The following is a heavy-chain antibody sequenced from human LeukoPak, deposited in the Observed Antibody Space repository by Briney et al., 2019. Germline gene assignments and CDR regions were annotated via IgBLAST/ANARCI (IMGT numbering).Heavy chain of an antibody. V-gene: IGHV1-18*01. CDR1: GYTFTNYG. CDR3: ARDAAQAYCGGDCYSDAFDI. Sequence: GASVKVSCKASGYTFTNYGISWVRQAPGQGLEWMGWISTYNGNTNYAQKLQGRVTMTTDTSTSTAYMELRSLRSDDTAVYYCARDAAQAYCGGDCYSDAFDIWGQGTMVTVSS. J-gene: IGHJ3*02. D-gene: IGHD2-21*02. CDR2: ISTYNGNT.